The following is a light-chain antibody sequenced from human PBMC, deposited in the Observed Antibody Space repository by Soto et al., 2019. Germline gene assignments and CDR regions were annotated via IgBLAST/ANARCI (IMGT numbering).Light chain of an antibody. V-gene: IGKV4-1*01. J-gene: IGKJ1*01. CDR2: WAS. CDR1: QSVLYSSNNKNY. Sequence: DIVLTQSPDSLAVSLGERATINCKSSQSVLYSSNNKNYLTWYQQKPGQPPKLLIYWASTRESGVPDRFSGSGSGTDFTLTISSLQAEDVAVYYCQVYYTTRVTFGQGTKVEIK. CDR3: QVYYTTRVT.